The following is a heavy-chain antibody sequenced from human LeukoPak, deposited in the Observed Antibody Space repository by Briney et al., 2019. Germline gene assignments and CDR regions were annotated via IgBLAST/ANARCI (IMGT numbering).Heavy chain of an antibody. CDR1: GYTFTSYG. D-gene: IGHD3-9*01. Sequence: ASVKVSCKASGYTFTSYGISWVRQAPGQGLEWMGWISAYNGNTNYAQKLQGRVTMTTDTSTSTAYMELRSLRSDDTAVHYCARDLPLNYDILTGYLYFDYWGQGTLVTVSS. J-gene: IGHJ4*02. CDR3: ARDLPLNYDILTGYLYFDY. V-gene: IGHV1-18*04. CDR2: ISAYNGNT.